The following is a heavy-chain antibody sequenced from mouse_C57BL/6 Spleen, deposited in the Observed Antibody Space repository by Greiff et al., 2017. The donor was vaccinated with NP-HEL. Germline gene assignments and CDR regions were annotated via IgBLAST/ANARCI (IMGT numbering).Heavy chain of an antibody. J-gene: IGHJ4*01. Sequence: LQQPGASVKLSCKASGYTFTSYWMHWVKQRPGQGLEWIGMIHPNSGSTNYNEKFKSKATLTVDKSSSTAYMQLSSLTSEDSAVYYCAREEGTVVATGMDYWGQGTSVTVSS. CDR2: IHPNSGST. CDR1: GYTFTSYW. D-gene: IGHD1-1*01. V-gene: IGHV1-64*01. CDR3: AREEGTVVATGMDY.